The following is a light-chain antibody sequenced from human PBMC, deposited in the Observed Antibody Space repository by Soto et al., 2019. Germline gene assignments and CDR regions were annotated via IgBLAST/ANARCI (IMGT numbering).Light chain of an antibody. CDR2: EGS. J-gene: IGLJ1*01. CDR1: SSDVGSYNL. CDR3: CSYAGSSTLYV. Sequence: QSALTQPASVSGSPGQSITISCTGTSSDVGSYNLVSWYQQHPGKAPKHMIYEGSKRPSGVSNRFSGSKSGNTASLTISGLQAEDEADYYCCSYAGSSTLYVFGTGTKLTVL. V-gene: IGLV2-23*01.